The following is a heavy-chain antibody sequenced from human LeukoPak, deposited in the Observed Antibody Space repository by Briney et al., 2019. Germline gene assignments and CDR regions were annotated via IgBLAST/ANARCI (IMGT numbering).Heavy chain of an antibody. D-gene: IGHD5-18*01. CDR3: ARYSYGYNWFDP. Sequence: SETLSLTCAVSGYSIRSGYYWGWIRQPPGKGLEWIGSIYYSGSTYYNPSLKSRVTISVDTSKNQFSLKLSSVTAADTAVYYCARYSYGYNWFDPWGQGTLVTVSS. V-gene: IGHV4-38-2*01. CDR1: GYSIRSGYY. J-gene: IGHJ5*02. CDR2: IYYSGST.